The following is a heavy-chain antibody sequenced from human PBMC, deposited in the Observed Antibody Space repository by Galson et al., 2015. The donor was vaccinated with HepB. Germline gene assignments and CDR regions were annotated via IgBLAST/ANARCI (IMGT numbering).Heavy chain of an antibody. CDR1: GFTFSSYW. CDR2: IKQDGSEK. V-gene: IGHV3-7*03. J-gene: IGHJ6*03. CDR3: AKDRLYGSGSYLRQQGGRDYYYYYMDV. D-gene: IGHD3-10*01. Sequence: SLRLSCAASGFTFSSYWMSWVRQAPGKGLEWVANIKQDGSEKYYVDSVKGRFTISRDNSKNTLYLQMNSLRAEDTAVYYCAKDRLYGSGSYLRQQGGRDYYYYYMDVWGKGTTVTVSS.